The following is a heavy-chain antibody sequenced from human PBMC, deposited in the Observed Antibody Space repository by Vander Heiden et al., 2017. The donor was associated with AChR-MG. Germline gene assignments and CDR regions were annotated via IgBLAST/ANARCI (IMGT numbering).Heavy chain of an antibody. D-gene: IGHD6-13*01. CDR3: AREGSSWYFDH. J-gene: IGHJ4*02. CDR1: GFTFSSYW. CDR2: IKQDGSEK. Sequence: EVQLVESGGGLVQPGGSLRLSCIASGFTFSSYWISWVRQAPGKGLEVVANIKQDGSEKHYVDSVKGRFTISRDNAKNSLYLQMDSLRGEDTAVYYCAREGSSWYFDHCGQGTLVTVSS. V-gene: IGHV3-7*01.